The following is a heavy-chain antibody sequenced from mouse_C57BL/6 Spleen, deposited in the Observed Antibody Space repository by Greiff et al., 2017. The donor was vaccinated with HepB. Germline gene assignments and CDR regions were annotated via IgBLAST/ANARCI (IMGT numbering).Heavy chain of an antibody. V-gene: IGHV1-82*01. D-gene: IGHD2-4*01. CDR2: IYPGDGDT. Sequence: QVQLQQSGPELVKPGASVKISCKASGYAFSSSWMNWVKQRPGKGLEWIGRIYPGDGDTNYNGKFKGKATLTADKSSSTAYMQLSSLTSEDSAVYFWARSEYYDYDWGFAYWGQGTLVTVSA. CDR1: GYAFSSSW. J-gene: IGHJ3*01. CDR3: ARSEYYDYDWGFAY.